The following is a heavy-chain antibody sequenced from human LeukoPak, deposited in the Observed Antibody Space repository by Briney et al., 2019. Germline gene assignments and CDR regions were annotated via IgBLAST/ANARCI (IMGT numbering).Heavy chain of an antibody. CDR1: GFTFSSYG. Sequence: GGSLRLSCAASGFTFSSYGMHWVRQAPGKGLEWVAVIWYDGSNKYYADSVKGRFTISRDNSKNTLYLQMNSLRAEDTAVYYCARDFGEWLPHIDYWGQGTLVTVSS. CDR3: ARDFGEWLPHIDY. J-gene: IGHJ4*02. D-gene: IGHD3-3*01. V-gene: IGHV3-33*01. CDR2: IWYDGSNK.